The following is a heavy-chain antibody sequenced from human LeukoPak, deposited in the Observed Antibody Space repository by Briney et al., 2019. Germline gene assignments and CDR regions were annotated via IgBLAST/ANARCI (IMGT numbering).Heavy chain of an antibody. CDR1: GFTFSSYA. J-gene: IGHJ4*02. D-gene: IGHD4-17*01. CDR3: AERHLSYGDSSPIDY. V-gene: IGHV3-23*01. CDR2: ISGNGIST. Sequence: GGSLRLSCAASGFTFSSYAMTWVRQAPGKGLEWVSGISGNGISTYYADSVKGRFTISRDNSKNTLYLQMNSLGAEDTAVYYCAERHLSYGDSSPIDYWGQGTLVTVSS.